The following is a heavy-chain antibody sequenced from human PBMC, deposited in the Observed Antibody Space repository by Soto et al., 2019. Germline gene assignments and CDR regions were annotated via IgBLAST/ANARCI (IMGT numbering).Heavy chain of an antibody. CDR2: ISSSSSYI. Sequence: GGSLRLSCAASGVTFSSYSMNWVRQGPGKGLEWVSSISSSSSYIYYADSVKGRFTISRDNAKNSLYLQMNSLRAEDTAVYYCARDSGDYYYYYMDVWGKGTTVTVSS. D-gene: IGHD3-10*01. V-gene: IGHV3-21*01. CDR1: GVTFSSYS. CDR3: ARDSGDYYYYYMDV. J-gene: IGHJ6*03.